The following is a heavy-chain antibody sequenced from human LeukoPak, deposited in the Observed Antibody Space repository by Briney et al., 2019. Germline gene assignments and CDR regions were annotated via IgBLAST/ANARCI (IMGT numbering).Heavy chain of an antibody. CDR2: ISGSGGTT. Sequence: GGSLRLSCAASGFSFNTYPVSWVRQAPGKGLEWVSGISGSGGTTNYADSVKGRFTISRDNPKNTLYLQMNSLRVEDTAVYYCAKNEGGYSYGLFDYWGQGTLVTVSS. D-gene: IGHD5-18*01. V-gene: IGHV3-23*01. CDR3: AKNEGGYSYGLFDY. CDR1: GFSFNTYP. J-gene: IGHJ4*02.